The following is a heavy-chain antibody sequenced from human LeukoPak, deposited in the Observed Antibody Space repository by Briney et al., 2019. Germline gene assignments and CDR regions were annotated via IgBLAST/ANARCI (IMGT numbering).Heavy chain of an antibody. D-gene: IGHD3-3*01. CDR3: ARDVNYDFWSGYSYFDY. V-gene: IGHV1-69*06. J-gene: IGHJ4*02. CDR1: GGTFSSYA. Sequence: SVKVSCKASGGTFSSYAISWVRQAPGQGLEWMGGIIPIFGTANYAQKFQGRVTITADKSTSTAYMELSRLRSDDTAVYYCARDVNYDFWSGYSYFDYWGQGTLVTVSA. CDR2: IIPIFGTA.